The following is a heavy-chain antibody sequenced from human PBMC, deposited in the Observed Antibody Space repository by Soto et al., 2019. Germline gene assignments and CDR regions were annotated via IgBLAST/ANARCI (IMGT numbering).Heavy chain of an antibody. CDR1: GFTFSNAW. V-gene: IGHV3-53*01. CDR2: IYSGGTI. J-gene: IGHJ5*02. D-gene: IGHD1-26*01. CDR3: AREGGNLNWFDP. Sequence: PGGSLRLSCAASGFTFSNAWMNWVRQAPGKGLEWVSVIYSGGTIYYADSVKGRFTISRDNAKNSLYLQMNSLRDEDTAVYYCAREGGNLNWFDPWGQGTLVTVSS.